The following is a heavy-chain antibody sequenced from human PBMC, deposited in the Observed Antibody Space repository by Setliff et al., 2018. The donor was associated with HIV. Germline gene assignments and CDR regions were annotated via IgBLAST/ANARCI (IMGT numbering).Heavy chain of an antibody. D-gene: IGHD2-21*01. V-gene: IGHV4-61*09. Sequence: SETLSLTCTVSGGSITTGSYYWSWIRQPAGQGLEWIGHIYASDSSGSTYYNPSLRSRVTIAVDTSTNQVSLKLKSMTAADTAVYYCASCHVGIAHDFNNWGQGALVTVSS. CDR1: GGSITTGSYY. CDR3: ASCHVGIAHDFNN. J-gene: IGHJ4*02. CDR2: IYASDSSGST.